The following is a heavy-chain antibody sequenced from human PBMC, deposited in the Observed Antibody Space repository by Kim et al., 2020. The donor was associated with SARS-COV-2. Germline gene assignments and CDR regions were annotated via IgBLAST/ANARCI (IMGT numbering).Heavy chain of an antibody. D-gene: IGHD1-26*01. CDR2: ISSRATTP. CDR1: GFSFSGYE. Sequence: GGSLRLSCTASGFSFSGYEMNWVRQAPGKGLEWLSYISSRATTPYYADSVKGRFTISRDDDKQSLYLQMNSLRAEDTAVYYCAREGATGFDLSGQGSLVT. V-gene: IGHV3-48*03. CDR3: AREGATGFDL. J-gene: IGHJ4*02.